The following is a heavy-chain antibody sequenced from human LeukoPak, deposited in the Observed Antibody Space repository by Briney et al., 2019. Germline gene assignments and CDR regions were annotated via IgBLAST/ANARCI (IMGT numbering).Heavy chain of an antibody. V-gene: IGHV1-46*01. CDR3: ARVEKLDNWNYFYY. J-gene: IGHJ4*02. CDR1: GYTFTGYY. Sequence: ASVKVSCEASGYTFTGYYMHWVRQAHGQGLEWMGIINPSGDSTSYAQKFQGRDTMTRDMSTSTVYMELSSLRSEDTAVYYCARVEKLDNWNYFYYWGQGTLVTVSS. D-gene: IGHD1-20*01. CDR2: INPSGDST.